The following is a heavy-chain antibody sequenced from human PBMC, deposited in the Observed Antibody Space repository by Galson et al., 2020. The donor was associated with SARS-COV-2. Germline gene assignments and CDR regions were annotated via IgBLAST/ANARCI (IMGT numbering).Heavy chain of an antibody. D-gene: IGHD1-26*01. Sequence: ASVKVSCKASGYTFSDYYIHWVRQAPGQGLEWVGWIDPKSGGTQSPQKFQGRVTMPRDTSTNTAYMELKKFTPDHTAVDYCERDLPLRSGCCQFYGGQGTLVAVSS. CDR2: IDPKSGGT. V-gene: IGHV1-2*02. J-gene: IGHJ4*02. CDR1: GYTFSDYY. CDR3: ERDLPLRSGCCQFY.